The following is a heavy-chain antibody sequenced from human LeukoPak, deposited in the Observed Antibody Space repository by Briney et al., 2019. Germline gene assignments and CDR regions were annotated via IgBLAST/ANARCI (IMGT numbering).Heavy chain of an antibody. CDR1: GFTLSNYG. V-gene: IGHV3-48*01. CDR3: XRXGXXRPDX. Sequence: GGSLRLSCVASGFTLSNYGINWVRQAPGKGLEWVSYISSTSSAKNYADSVKGRFTISRDNAKNSLYLQMNSRRVEDTAVYYCXRXGXXRPDXXGQGTLVTVSS. D-gene: IGHD6-6*01. CDR2: ISSTSSAK. J-gene: IGHJ4*02.